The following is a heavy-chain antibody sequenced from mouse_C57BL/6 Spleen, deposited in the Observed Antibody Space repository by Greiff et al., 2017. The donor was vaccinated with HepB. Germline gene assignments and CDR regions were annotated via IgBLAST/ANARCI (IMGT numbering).Heavy chain of an antibody. J-gene: IGHJ2*01. CDR2: IYPGDGDT. D-gene: IGHD1-1*01. CDR1: GYAFSSYW. Sequence: VQLQQSGAELVKPGASVKISCKASGYAFSSYWMNWVKQRPGKGLEWIGQIYPGDGDTNYNGKFKGKATLTADKSSSTAYMQLSSLTSEDSAVYFCARSPFTGYYFDYWGQGTTLTVSS. CDR3: ARSPFTGYYFDY. V-gene: IGHV1-80*01.